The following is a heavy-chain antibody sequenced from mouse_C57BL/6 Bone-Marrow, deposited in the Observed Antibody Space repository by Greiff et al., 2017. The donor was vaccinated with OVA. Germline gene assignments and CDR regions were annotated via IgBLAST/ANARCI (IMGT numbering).Heavy chain of an antibody. D-gene: IGHD2-3*01. Sequence: QVQLKESGAELARPGASVKLSCKASGYTFTSYGISWVKQRTGQGLEWIGEIYPRSGNTYYNEKFKGKATLTADKSSSTAYMELRSLTSEDSAVYFCARRWLLAYWGQGTLVTVSA. V-gene: IGHV1-81*01. CDR1: GYTFTSYG. CDR3: ARRWLLAY. J-gene: IGHJ3*01. CDR2: IYPRSGNT.